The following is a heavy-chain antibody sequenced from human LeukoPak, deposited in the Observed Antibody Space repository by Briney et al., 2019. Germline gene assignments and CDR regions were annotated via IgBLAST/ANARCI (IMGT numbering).Heavy chain of an antibody. CDR2: IRSDGSST. J-gene: IGHJ4*02. CDR3: TRRYGGHSGWAGYHDS. D-gene: IGHD6-19*01. CDR1: GFNLRAYI. Sequence: GGSLRRSCVPSGFNLRAYIMHWVRQAPGKGLEYVSAIRSDGSSTFYPNSVKGRFSISRDKSKSTLYLQMGSLRAEDTAVYYCTRRYGGHSGWAGYHDSWGQGTLVTVSS. V-gene: IGHV3-64*01.